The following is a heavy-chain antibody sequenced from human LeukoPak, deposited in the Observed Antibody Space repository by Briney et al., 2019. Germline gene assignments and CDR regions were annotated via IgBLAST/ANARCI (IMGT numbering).Heavy chain of an antibody. CDR1: GGSISSYY. CDR3: ARGRLGGSGSYYNVLDY. J-gene: IGHJ4*02. D-gene: IGHD3-10*01. CDR2: ISYSGST. Sequence: SETLSLTCTVSGGSISSYYWSWIRQPPGKGLEWIGYISYSGSTNYNPSLKSRVTISVDTSRNQFSLKLSSVTAADTAVYYCARGRLGGSGSYYNVLDYWGQGTLVTVSS. V-gene: IGHV4-59*01.